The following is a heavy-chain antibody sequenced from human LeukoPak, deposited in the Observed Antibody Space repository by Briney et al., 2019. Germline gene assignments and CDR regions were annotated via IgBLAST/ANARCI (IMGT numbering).Heavy chain of an antibody. CDR2: IKPDGSVG. J-gene: IGHJ4*02. Sequence: GGSLRLSCAASGFTFSSYEMNWVRQAPGKGLEWVANIKPDGSVGYYVDSVRGRFIISRDNAGNSLYLQMNSLRVEDTAVYYCTQNLVAAAGDHWGQGTLLIVSS. CDR1: GFTFSSYE. D-gene: IGHD6-13*01. V-gene: IGHV3-7*01. CDR3: TQNLVAAAGDH.